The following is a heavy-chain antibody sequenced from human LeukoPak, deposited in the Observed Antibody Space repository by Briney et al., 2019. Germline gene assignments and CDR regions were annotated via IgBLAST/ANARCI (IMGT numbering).Heavy chain of an antibody. D-gene: IGHD3-10*01. Sequence: SRTLSLTCTVSGGSISSGGYYWSWIRQHPGKGLEWIGYIYYSGSTYYNPSLKSRVTISVDTSKSQFSLKLSSVTAADTAVYYCARDRYYGSGSYLKSYYYGMDVWGQGTTVTVSS. CDR3: ARDRYYGSGSYLKSYYYGMDV. CDR2: IYYSGST. J-gene: IGHJ6*02. CDR1: GGSISSGGYY. V-gene: IGHV4-31*03.